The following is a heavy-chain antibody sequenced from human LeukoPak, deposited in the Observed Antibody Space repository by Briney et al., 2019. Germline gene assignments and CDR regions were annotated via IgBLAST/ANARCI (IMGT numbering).Heavy chain of an antibody. CDR2: IYYRGSP. V-gene: IGHV4-31*01. CDR3: ARGPYDSSGFPYSYYGLDV. Sequence: SQTLSLTCSVSGGAISSGGYYWSWIRQHPGKGLEFIGYIYYRGSPYHNPSLKRQVTISLDTSKNQFSLKLSSVTAADTAVYYCARGPYDSSGFPYSYYGLDVWGRGTTVTVS. J-gene: IGHJ6*02. D-gene: IGHD3-22*01. CDR1: GGAISSGGYY.